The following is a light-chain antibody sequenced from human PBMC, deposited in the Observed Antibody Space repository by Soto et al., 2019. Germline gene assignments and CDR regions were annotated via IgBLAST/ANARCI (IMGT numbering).Light chain of an antibody. CDR2: AAS. Sequence: DIQMTQSPSSLSASVGDRVTITCRASQTISSYLNWYQQKPGKAPKVLIYAASSLQSGVPSRFSGSGSGTDFTLTISSLQPEDFATYYCQQSSSIPLTFGGGTKVEI. J-gene: IGKJ4*01. CDR3: QQSSSIPLT. V-gene: IGKV1-39*01. CDR1: QTISSY.